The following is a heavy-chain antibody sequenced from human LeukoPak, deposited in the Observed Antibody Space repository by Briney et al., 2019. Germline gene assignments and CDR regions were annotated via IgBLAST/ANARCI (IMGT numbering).Heavy chain of an antibody. Sequence: ASVKVSCKASGGTFSSYAISWVRQAPGQGLEWMGGIIPIFGTANYAQKFQGRVTITADESTSTAYMELSSLRSEDTAVYYRAIAGEYGSGSYRNNWFDPWGQGTLVTVSS. CDR3: AIAGEYGSGSYRNNWFDP. CDR2: IIPIFGTA. CDR1: GGTFSSYA. D-gene: IGHD3-10*01. J-gene: IGHJ5*02. V-gene: IGHV1-69*01.